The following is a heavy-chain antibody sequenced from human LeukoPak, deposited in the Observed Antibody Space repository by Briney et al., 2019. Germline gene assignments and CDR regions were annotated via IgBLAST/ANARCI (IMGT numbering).Heavy chain of an antibody. J-gene: IGHJ4*02. V-gene: IGHV4-59*01. CDR2: IYYSGST. CDR1: GGSISSYY. D-gene: IGHD6-6*01. Sequence: SETLSLTCTVSGGSISSYYWSWIRRPPGKGLEWIGYIYYSGSTNYNPSLKSRVTISVDTSKNQFSLKLSSVTAADTAVYYCARDRGSIAAEFDYWGQGTLVTVSS. CDR3: ARDRGSIAAEFDY.